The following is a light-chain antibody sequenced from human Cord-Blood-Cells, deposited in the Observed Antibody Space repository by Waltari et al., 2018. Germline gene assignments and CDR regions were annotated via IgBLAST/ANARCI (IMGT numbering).Light chain of an antibody. CDR2: WAS. Sequence: DIVMTQPPDSLAVSLGARATIHSKSSQSVLYSSNNKNYLAWYQQKPGQPPKLLIYWASTRESGVPDRFSGSGSGTDFTLTISSLQAEDVAVYYCQQYYSTPYTFGQGTKLEIK. CDR3: QQYYSTPYT. CDR1: QSVLYSSNNKNY. J-gene: IGKJ2*01. V-gene: IGKV4-1*01.